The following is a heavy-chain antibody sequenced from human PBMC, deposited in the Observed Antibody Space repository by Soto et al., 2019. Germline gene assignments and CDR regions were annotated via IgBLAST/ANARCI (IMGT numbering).Heavy chain of an antibody. CDR3: ARDWVAVAGALDY. D-gene: IGHD6-19*01. V-gene: IGHV3-33*01. CDR2: IWYDGSNK. Sequence: ESGGGVVQPGRSLRLSCAASGFTFSSYGMHWVRQAPGKGLEWVAVIWYDGSNKYYADSVKGRFTISRDNSKNTLYLQMNSLRAEDTAVYYCARDWVAVAGALDYWGQGTLVTVSS. J-gene: IGHJ4*02. CDR1: GFTFSSYG.